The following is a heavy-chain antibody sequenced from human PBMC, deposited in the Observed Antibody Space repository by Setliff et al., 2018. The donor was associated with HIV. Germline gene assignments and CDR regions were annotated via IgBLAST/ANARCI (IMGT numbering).Heavy chain of an antibody. V-gene: IGHV1-46*01. CDR1: GYTFTSYY. Sequence: ASVKVSCKASGYTFTSYYMHWVRQAPGQGLEWMGIINPSGGSTSYAQKFQGRVTMTRDTSTSTVYMELSSLRSEDTAVYYCARGLRFLEWLPSPGGYWGPGTLVTVSS. CDR2: INPSGGST. D-gene: IGHD3-3*01. CDR3: ARGLRFLEWLPSPGGY. J-gene: IGHJ4*02.